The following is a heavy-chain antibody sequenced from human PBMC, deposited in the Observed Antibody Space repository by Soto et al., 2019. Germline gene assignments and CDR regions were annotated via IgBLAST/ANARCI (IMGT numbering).Heavy chain of an antibody. CDR1: GGSFRGYY. D-gene: IGHD3-22*01. Sequence: PSEPLPLTCAVYGGSFRGYYCSWIRQPPGKGLEWIGEINHSGSTNYNPSLKSRVTISVDTSKNQFSLKLSSVTAADTAVYYCARGGLLRQIYWYFQHWGQGTLVTVSS. V-gene: IGHV4-34*01. J-gene: IGHJ1*01. CDR3: ARGGLLRQIYWYFQH. CDR2: INHSGST.